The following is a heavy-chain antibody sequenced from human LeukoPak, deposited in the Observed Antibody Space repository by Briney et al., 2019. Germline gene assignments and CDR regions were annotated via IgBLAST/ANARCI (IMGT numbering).Heavy chain of an antibody. V-gene: IGHV1-69*05. CDR1: GGTFSSNP. D-gene: IGHD3-3*01. CDR3: ASGHDFPLGYFDY. CDR2: IIPIFGSP. Sequence: SVKVSCKASGGTFSSNPISWLRQAPGQGLEWMGGIIPIFGSPTYAQKFYGGVTITTDESTSTAYMEVSSLTSEDTAVYYCASGHDFPLGYFDYWGQGTLVTVSS. J-gene: IGHJ4*02.